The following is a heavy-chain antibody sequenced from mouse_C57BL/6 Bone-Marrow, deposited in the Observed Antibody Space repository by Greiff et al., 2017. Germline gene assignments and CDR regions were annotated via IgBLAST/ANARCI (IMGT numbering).Heavy chain of an antibody. J-gene: IGHJ4*01. CDR1: GYAFSSSW. Sequence: VQVVESGPELVKPGASVKISCKASGYAFSSSWMNWVKQRPGKGLEWIGRIYPGDGDTTYNGKFKGKATLTADKSSSTAYMQLSSLTSEDSAVYFCARRDYAMDYWGQGTSVTVSS. V-gene: IGHV1-82*01. CDR3: ARRDYAMDY. CDR2: IYPGDGDT.